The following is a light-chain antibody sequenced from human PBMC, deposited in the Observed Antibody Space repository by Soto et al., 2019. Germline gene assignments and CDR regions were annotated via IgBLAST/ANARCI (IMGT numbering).Light chain of an antibody. CDR3: AAWDDSLNGPV. CDR1: RSNIGTNT. CDR2: SEN. Sequence: QAVVAQPPSASGTPGQRVTISCSGSRSNIGTNTVNWYQQLPGRAPKLLIHSENQRPSGVPDRFSGSKSGTSASLAISGLQSEDEADYYCAAWDDSLNGPVFGGGTKLTVL. J-gene: IGLJ3*02. V-gene: IGLV1-44*01.